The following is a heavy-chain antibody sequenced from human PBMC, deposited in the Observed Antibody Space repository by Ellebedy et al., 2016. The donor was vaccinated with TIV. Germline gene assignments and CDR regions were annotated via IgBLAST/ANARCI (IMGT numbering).Heavy chain of an antibody. J-gene: IGHJ4*02. V-gene: IGHV4-30-4*01. CDR2: TYSSGNT. Sequence: SETLSLTCTVSGGSISSGDHYWSWIRQPPGKGLDWIGYTYSSGNTYYNPSLMSRVTISVDTSKNHFSLKLSSVTAADTAVYYCARGGARAGTIPNDYWGQGTLVTVSS. CDR3: ARGGARAGTIPNDY. D-gene: IGHD6-19*01. CDR1: GGSISSGDHY.